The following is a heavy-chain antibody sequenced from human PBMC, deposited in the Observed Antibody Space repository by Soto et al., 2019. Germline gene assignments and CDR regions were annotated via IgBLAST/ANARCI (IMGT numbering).Heavy chain of an antibody. CDR2: MNPNSGNT. CDR1: GYTFTSYD. J-gene: IGHJ6*02. D-gene: IGHD2-15*01. CDR3: ARGRRRGYCSGGSCLGNSGMDV. V-gene: IGHV1-8*01. Sequence: ASVKVSCKASGYTFTSYDINWVRQATGQGLEWMGWMNPNSGNTGYAQKFQGRVTMTRNTSISTAYKELSSLRSEDTAVYYCARGRRRGYCSGGSCLGNSGMDVWGQGTTVTVS.